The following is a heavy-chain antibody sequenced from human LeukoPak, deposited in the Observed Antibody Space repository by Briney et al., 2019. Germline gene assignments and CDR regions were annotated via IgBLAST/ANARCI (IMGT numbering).Heavy chain of an antibody. J-gene: IGHJ2*01. CDR3: ARPASRGVGRYFDL. CDR1: GFTFSNYT. V-gene: IGHV3-23*01. D-gene: IGHD3-10*01. Sequence: GGSLRLSRAASGFTFSNYTMSWVRQAPGKGLEWVSALSGSGDNTYYADSVKGRFTISRDNSKNTLYLQMNSLRAEDTALYYCARPASRGVGRYFDLWGRGSLVTVSS. CDR2: LSGSGDNT.